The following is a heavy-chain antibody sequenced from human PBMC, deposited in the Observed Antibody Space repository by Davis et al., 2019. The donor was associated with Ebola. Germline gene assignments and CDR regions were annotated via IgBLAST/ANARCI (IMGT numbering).Heavy chain of an antibody. CDR2: IYYSGST. CDR1: GGSISSYY. V-gene: IGHV4-59*08. CDR3: ARGGNY. D-gene: IGHD2-15*01. J-gene: IGHJ4*02. Sequence: GSLRLSCTVSGGSISSYYWSWIRQPPGKGLEWIGYIYYSGSTNYNPSLKSRVTISVDTSKNQFSLKLSSVTAADTAMYYCARGGNYWGQGILVTVSS.